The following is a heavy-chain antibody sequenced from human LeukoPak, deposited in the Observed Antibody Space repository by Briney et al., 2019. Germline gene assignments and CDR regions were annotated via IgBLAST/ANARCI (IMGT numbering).Heavy chain of an antibody. J-gene: IGHJ4*02. CDR1: GGSISSGGYY. CDR3: ATGRGIAVRPPKY. CDR2: IYHSGST. Sequence: PSETLSLTCTVSGGSISSGGYYWSWIRQPPGKGLEWIGYIYHSGSTYYNPSLKSRVTISLDTSKNQFSLKLNSVTAADTALYYCATGRGIAVRPPKYWGQGTLVTVSS. D-gene: IGHD6-6*01. V-gene: IGHV4-30-2*01.